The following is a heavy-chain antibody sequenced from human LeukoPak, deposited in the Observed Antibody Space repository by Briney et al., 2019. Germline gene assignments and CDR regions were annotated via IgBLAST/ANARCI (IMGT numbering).Heavy chain of an antibody. D-gene: IGHD4-11*01. J-gene: IGHJ5*01. V-gene: IGHV3-33*03. CDR1: GFTFSHYG. Sequence: PGGSLRLSCTTSGFTFSHYGMHWVRQAPGKGLEWVAVIWSEATDMYYGDSAKGRFTISTDKSKNTIYLQMNSLRVEDTGVYYCAKDAQRGFDYSNSLESWGQGTLVSVSS. CDR2: IWSEATDM. CDR3: AKDAQRGFDYSNSLES.